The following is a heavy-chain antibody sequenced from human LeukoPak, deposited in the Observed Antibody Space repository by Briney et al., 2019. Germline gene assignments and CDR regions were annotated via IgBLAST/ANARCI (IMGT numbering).Heavy chain of an antibody. Sequence: GESLKISCKGSGYNFNSYWIGWVRQMPGTGLEWMGIIYPGDSDTRYSLSLQGQVTISADKSISTAYLQWSSLKASDTAMYYCVRQRASSTSSIDYWGQGTLVTVSS. CDR3: VRQRASSTSSIDY. D-gene: IGHD6-6*01. CDR2: IYPGDSDT. CDR1: GYNFNSYW. J-gene: IGHJ4*02. V-gene: IGHV5-51*01.